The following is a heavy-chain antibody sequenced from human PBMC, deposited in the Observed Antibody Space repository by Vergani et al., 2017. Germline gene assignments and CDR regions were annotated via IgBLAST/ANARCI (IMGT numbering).Heavy chain of an antibody. CDR2: IWYDGSNK. CDR3: ARDSRVGATNLDY. Sequence: QVQLVESGGGVVQPGRSLRLSCAASGFTFSSYGMHWVRQAPGKGLEWVAVIWYDGSNKYYADSVKGRFTISRDNSKNTLYLQRNSLRAEDTAVYYCARDSRVGATNLDYWGQGTLVTVSS. V-gene: IGHV3-33*01. CDR1: GFTFSSYG. J-gene: IGHJ4*02. D-gene: IGHD1-26*01.